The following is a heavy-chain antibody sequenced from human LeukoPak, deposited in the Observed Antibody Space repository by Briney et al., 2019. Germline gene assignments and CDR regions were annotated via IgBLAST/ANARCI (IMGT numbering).Heavy chain of an antibody. V-gene: IGHV1-18*01. Sequence: GASVKVSCKASGYTFTSYGISWVRQAPGQELEWMGWISAYNGNTNYAQKLQGRVTMTTDTSTSTAYMELRSLRSDDTAVYYCARAVAAGIAAAGYDYWGQGTLVTVSS. D-gene: IGHD6-13*01. CDR1: GYTFTSYG. J-gene: IGHJ4*02. CDR2: ISAYNGNT. CDR3: ARAVAAGIAAAGYDY.